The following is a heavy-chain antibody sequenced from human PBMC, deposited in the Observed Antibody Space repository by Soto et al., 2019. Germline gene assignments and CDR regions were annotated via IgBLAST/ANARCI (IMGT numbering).Heavy chain of an antibody. D-gene: IGHD6-13*01. Sequence: QVQLQQWGAGLLKPSETLSLTCAVYGGSFSGYYWSWIRQPPGKGLEWIGEINHSGSTNYNPSLKSRVTISVDTSKNQFSLKLSSVTAADTAVYYCARGQVAAGGRRCMDVWVQGTTVTVSS. V-gene: IGHV4-34*01. J-gene: IGHJ6*02. CDR2: INHSGST. CDR1: GGSFSGYY. CDR3: ARGQVAAGGRRCMDV.